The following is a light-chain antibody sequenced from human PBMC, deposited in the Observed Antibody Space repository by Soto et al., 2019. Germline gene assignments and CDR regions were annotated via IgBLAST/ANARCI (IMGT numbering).Light chain of an antibody. V-gene: IGKV1-9*01. CDR3: QAPGDT. CDR1: QGISSY. Sequence: DIQLTQSPSFLSASVGDRVTITCRASQGISSYLAWYQQKPGKAPKLLIYAASTLQSGVPSRFSGSRSGTEFPLTNSTLQPDDFATSKCQAPGDTFGQGTVLEIQ. J-gene: IGKJ2*01. CDR2: AAS.